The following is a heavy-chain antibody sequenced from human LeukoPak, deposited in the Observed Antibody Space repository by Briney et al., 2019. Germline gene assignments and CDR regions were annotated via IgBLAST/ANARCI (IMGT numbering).Heavy chain of an antibody. D-gene: IGHD3-16*01. V-gene: IGHV4-30-2*03. CDR3: ARQGEYTTSLGRKQFDY. J-gene: IGHJ4*02. Sequence: SETLSLTCAVSGGSISSGGYSWSWIRQPPGKGLEWIGYIYHSGSTHYNPSLKSRVTISVDTSKNQFSLKLSSVTAADTALYYCARQGEYTTSLGRKQFDYWGQGTLVTVSS. CDR2: IYHSGST. CDR1: GGSISSGGYS.